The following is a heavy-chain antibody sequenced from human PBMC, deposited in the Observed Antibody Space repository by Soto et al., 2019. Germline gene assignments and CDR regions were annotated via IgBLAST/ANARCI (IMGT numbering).Heavy chain of an antibody. J-gene: IGHJ3*02. CDR1: GFTFSSYG. V-gene: IGHV3-30*18. D-gene: IGHD2-15*01. Sequence: PGGSLRLSCAASGFTFSSYGMHWVRQAPGKAPEWVAVISYDGSNKYYGDSVKGRFTISRDNSMDTLYLQMNSLRPEDTAVYYCAKLRSSSWTQYAFDIWGQGTLVTVSS. CDR3: AKLRSSSWTQYAFDI. CDR2: ISYDGSNK.